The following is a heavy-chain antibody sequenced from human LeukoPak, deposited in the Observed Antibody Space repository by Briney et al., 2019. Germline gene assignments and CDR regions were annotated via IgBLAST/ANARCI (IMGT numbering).Heavy chain of an antibody. D-gene: IGHD5-24*01. CDR3: ASDVAYKFDY. V-gene: IGHV3-74*01. Sequence: GGSLRLSCAASGFPFSRDAMHWVRQSPGEGLVWLSRISPDGSTTNYADSVKGRFTISRDNAKNTLYLQMNSLTDEDTAVYYCASDVAYKFDYWGQGTLVTFSS. CDR1: GFPFSRDA. J-gene: IGHJ4*02. CDR2: ISPDGSTT.